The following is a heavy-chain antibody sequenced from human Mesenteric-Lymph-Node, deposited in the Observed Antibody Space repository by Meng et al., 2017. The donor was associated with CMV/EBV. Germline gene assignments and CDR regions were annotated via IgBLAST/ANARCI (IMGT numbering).Heavy chain of an antibody. V-gene: IGHV3-30-3*01. CDR2: ISYDGTNK. CDR3: ARGQENYRIRLNHYFDY. D-gene: IGHD5-12*01. CDR1: GFTFTSYD. J-gene: IGHJ4*02. Sequence: GESLKISCAASGFTFTSYDMHWVRQAPGKGLEWVAVISYDGTNKYYADSVKGRFTISRDTAKNSIYLQLDRLRGEDTALYYCARGQENYRIRLNHYFDYWGQGVLVTVSS.